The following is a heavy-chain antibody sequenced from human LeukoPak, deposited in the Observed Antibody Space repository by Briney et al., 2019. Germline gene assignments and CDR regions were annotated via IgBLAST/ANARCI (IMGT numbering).Heavy chain of an antibody. Sequence: PSETLSLTCAVYGGSFSGYYWSWIRQPPGKGLEWIGEINHSGSINYNPSLKSRVTISVDTSKNQFSLKLSSVTAADTAVYYCARGLRYSSGWPYFQHWGQGTLVTVSS. CDR2: INHSGSI. D-gene: IGHD6-19*01. J-gene: IGHJ1*01. CDR3: ARGLRYSSGWPYFQH. CDR1: GGSFSGYY. V-gene: IGHV4-34*01.